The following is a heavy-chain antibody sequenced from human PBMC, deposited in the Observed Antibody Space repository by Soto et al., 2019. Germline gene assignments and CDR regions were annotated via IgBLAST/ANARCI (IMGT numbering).Heavy chain of an antibody. D-gene: IGHD3-22*01. CDR1: GDSIQNYW. J-gene: IGHJ5*02. V-gene: IGHV4-59*01. CDR2: FYYRGDT. CDR3: ARFKYYYDTSGHGMWFDP. Sequence: PSETLSLTCTASGDSIQNYWWSWIRQPPGKALEWIGYFYYRGDTNYNPSLKSRATISGDMSKNQLFLRLTSVTAADTAVYYCARFKYYYDTSGHGMWFDPWGPGTLVTVSS.